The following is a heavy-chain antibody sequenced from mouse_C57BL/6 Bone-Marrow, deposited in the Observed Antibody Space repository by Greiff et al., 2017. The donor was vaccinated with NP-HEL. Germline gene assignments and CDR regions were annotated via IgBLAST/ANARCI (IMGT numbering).Heavy chain of an antibody. CDR2: INPNNGGT. D-gene: IGHD2-5*01. CDR1: GYTFTDYN. CDR3: ARSPYSNYGYFDV. J-gene: IGHJ1*03. V-gene: IGHV1-22*01. Sequence: EVKLVESGPELVKPGASVKMSCKASGYTFTDYNMHWVKQSHGKSLEWIGYINPNNGGTSYNQKFKGKATLTVNKSSSTAYMELRSLTSEDSAVYYCARSPYSNYGYFDVWGTGTTVTVSS.